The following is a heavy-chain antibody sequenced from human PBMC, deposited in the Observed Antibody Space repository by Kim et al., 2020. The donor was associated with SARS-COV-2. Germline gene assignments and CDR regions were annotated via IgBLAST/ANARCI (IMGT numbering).Heavy chain of an antibody. D-gene: IGHD3-22*01. V-gene: IGHV4-30-2*04. J-gene: IGHJ4*02. Sequence: PSLQSRVTKSVNTSTNQFSLKLGSVTAADTAVYYCARAVGSSGYYYPFDYWGQGTLVTVSS. CDR3: ARAVGSSGYYYPFDY.